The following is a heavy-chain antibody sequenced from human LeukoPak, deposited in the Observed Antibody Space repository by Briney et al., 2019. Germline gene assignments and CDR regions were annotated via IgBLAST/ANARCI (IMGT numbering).Heavy chain of an antibody. D-gene: IGHD3-10*01. Sequence: GCSVRLSCVASGFTVSSNYMSWVRQAPGKGLEGASVIYSGGSTYYADSVKGPFTTSRDNSKNTLYLQMNSLRAEDTGVYYCAREIGYYGSGSYLFDYWGQGTLVTVSS. CDR1: GFTVSSNY. CDR3: AREIGYYGSGSYLFDY. V-gene: IGHV3-53*01. J-gene: IGHJ4*02. CDR2: IYSGGST.